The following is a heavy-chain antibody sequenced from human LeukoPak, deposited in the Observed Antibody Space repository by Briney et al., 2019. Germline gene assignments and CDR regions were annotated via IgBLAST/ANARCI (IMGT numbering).Heavy chain of an antibody. CDR2: IYYSGST. V-gene: IGHV4-59*01. CDR1: GGSINSYY. CDR3: ARLFHPALSGNYPFDY. Sequence: PSETLSLTCNVSGGSINSYYWSWIRQPPGKGLEWIAYIYYSGSTSYNPSLKSRVTISVDTSKNQFSLKLNSVTAADTAMYYCARLFHPALSGNYPFDYWGQGTLVTVSS. D-gene: IGHD1-26*01. J-gene: IGHJ4*02.